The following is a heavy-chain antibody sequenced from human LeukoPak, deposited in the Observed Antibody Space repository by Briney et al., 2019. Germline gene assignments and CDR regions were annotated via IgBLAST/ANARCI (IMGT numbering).Heavy chain of an antibody. Sequence: PGRSLRLSCAASGFTFSSYIMNWGRQAPGKGREWVSSISSSGSYRYYADSVKGRFTISRDNANNSLYLQTNSLRAEYTAVYYCARARGGWYSEYWGQGTLVTVSS. CDR3: ARARGGWYSEY. CDR1: GFTFSSYI. CDR2: ISSSGSYR. J-gene: IGHJ4*02. D-gene: IGHD3-16*01. V-gene: IGHV3-21*01.